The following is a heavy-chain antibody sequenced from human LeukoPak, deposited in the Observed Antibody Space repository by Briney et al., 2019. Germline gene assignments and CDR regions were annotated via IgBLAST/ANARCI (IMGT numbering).Heavy chain of an antibody. CDR2: INSDGSST. Sequence: GGSLRLSCAASGFTFSMYWMHWVRQAPGKVLVWVSRINSDGSSTRYAASVKGRFTISRANAKNTLYLQLNSLRAEDTAVYYCARSGIQLCTLDYWGQGTLVTVSS. CDR1: GFTFSMYW. D-gene: IGHD5-18*01. J-gene: IGHJ4*02. V-gene: IGHV3-74*01. CDR3: ARSGIQLCTLDY.